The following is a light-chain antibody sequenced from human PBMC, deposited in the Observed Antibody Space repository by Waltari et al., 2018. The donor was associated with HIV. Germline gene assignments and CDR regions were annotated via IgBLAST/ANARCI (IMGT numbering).Light chain of an antibody. CDR3: QAWDSSTVV. CDR1: KLGDKY. Sequence: SYELTQPPSVSVSPGQTASITSSGDKLGDKYACWYQQKPGQSPVLVIYQDSERPSGLPERFSGSNSGNTATLTISGTQTLDEADYYCQAWDSSTVVFGGGTKLTVL. J-gene: IGLJ2*01. V-gene: IGLV3-1*01. CDR2: QDS.